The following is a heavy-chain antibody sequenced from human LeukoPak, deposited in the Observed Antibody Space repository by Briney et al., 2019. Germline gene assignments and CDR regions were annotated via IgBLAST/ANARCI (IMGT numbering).Heavy chain of an antibody. Sequence: PGGSLRLSCAASGFTFRSYEMNWVRQAPGKGLEWVSYISGSGGTIYYADSVKGRFTISRDNAKNSLYLQMNSLRAEDTAVYYCARSEGKNLFDSWGQGTLVTVSS. D-gene: IGHD3-3*01. CDR2: ISGSGGTI. CDR3: ARSEGKNLFDS. J-gene: IGHJ4*02. CDR1: GFTFRSYE. V-gene: IGHV3-48*03.